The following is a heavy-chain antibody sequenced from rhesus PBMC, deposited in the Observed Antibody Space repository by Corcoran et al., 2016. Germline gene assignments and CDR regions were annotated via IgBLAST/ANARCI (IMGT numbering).Heavy chain of an antibody. CDR2: INSAGSST. D-gene: IGHD4-23*01. J-gene: IGHJ4*01. Sequence: EVQLVESGGGLAKPGGSLRLSWAASGFTFSNYWMYWVRQAPGRGLEWISAINSAGSSTYYADSVKDRFTISRENAKNTLYLQMDSLRAEDTAVYYCAKGGEYSNYPFDYWGQGVLVTVSS. CDR3: AKGGEYSNYPFDY. CDR1: GFTFSNYW. V-gene: IGHV3-28*02.